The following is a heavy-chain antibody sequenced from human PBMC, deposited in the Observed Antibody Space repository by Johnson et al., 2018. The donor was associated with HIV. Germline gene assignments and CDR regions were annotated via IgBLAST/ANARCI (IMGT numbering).Heavy chain of an antibody. V-gene: IGHV3-15*01. CDR1: GFTLSNAW. Sequence: VQLVESGGGVVRPGGSLRLSCAASGFTLSNAWMSWVRQAPGKGLEWVGRIKSKTDDGTTDYAAPVKGRFTISRDDSKNRVYLQMNSLKTEDTGVYYCATSMAAGHDAFDIWGQGTMVTVSS. J-gene: IGHJ3*02. CDR3: ATSMAAGHDAFDI. CDR2: IKSKTDDGTT. D-gene: IGHD6-6*01.